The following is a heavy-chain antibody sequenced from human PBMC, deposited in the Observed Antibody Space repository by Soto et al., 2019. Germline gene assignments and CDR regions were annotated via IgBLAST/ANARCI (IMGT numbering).Heavy chain of an antibody. CDR3: AKSLRGGYSSGWSYFDS. CDR2: ISGTGGTT. J-gene: IGHJ4*02. D-gene: IGHD6-19*01. CDR1: GFTISSYA. Sequence: GGSLRLSCVASGFTISSYAMSWVRQAPGKGLEWVSSISGTGGTTYFADSVKGRLTISRDNSKSTLYLQLNSLRADDTAIYYCAKSLRGGYSSGWSYFDSWGQGTQVTVSS. V-gene: IGHV3-23*01.